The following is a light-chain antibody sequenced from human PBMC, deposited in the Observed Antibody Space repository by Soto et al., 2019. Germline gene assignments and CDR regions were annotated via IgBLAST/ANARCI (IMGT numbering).Light chain of an antibody. CDR3: QQYNSYSPVT. J-gene: IGKJ2*01. Sequence: DLQMTQSPSTLSASVGDRVTITCRASQSISSWLAWYQQKPGKAPKLLIYDASSLESGVPSRFSGSGSVTEFTLTISSLQPDDFATYYCQQYNSYSPVTFGQGTKLEIK. CDR1: QSISSW. CDR2: DAS. V-gene: IGKV1-5*01.